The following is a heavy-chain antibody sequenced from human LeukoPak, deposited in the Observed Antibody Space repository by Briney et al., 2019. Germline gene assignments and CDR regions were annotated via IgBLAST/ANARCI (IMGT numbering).Heavy chain of an antibody. CDR1: GFRFTSYA. Sequence: GGSLRLSCAASGFRFTSYAMSWVRQAPGKGLEWVSVVGLNSGTTYYSDSVKGRFTISRDNSRNTLYLQMNSLRAEDTAVYYCANYWRTGDYWGQGTLVTVSS. CDR3: ANYWRTGDY. CDR2: VGLNSGTT. J-gene: IGHJ4*02. V-gene: IGHV3-23*01. D-gene: IGHD1-14*01.